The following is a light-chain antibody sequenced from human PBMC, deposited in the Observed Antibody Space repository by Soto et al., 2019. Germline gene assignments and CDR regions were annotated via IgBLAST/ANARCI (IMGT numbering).Light chain of an antibody. CDR2: GAS. J-gene: IGKJ1*01. V-gene: IGKV3-20*01. CDR1: QSVSSSY. Sequence: EIVLTQSPGTLSLSPGERATLSCRASQSVSSSYLAWYQQKPGQAPRLLIYGASSRATGIPDRFSGSGSGTHFTLTISRLEPEDFAVYYCQQYGSSLTWTFGEGTQVEIK. CDR3: QQYGSSLTWT.